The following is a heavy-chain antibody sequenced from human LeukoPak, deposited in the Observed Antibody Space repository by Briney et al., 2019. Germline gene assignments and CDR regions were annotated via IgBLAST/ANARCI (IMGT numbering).Heavy chain of an antibody. J-gene: IGHJ6*03. CDR3: AADTSGYDSYYYYMDV. D-gene: IGHD5-12*01. V-gene: IGHV1-3*01. CDR1: GYTFTSYA. Sequence: ASVKVSCKASGYTFTSYAMHWVRQAPGQRLEWMGWINAGNGNTKYSQKFQGRVTITRDISTSTAYMELSSLRSEDTAVYYCAADTSGYDSYYYYMDVWGKGTTVTVSS. CDR2: INAGNGNT.